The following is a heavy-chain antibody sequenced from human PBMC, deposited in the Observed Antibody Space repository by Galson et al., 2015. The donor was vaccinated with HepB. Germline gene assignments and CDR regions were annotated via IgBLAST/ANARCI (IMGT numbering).Heavy chain of an antibody. J-gene: IGHJ4*02. Sequence: SLRLSCAGSGFTVSSKYMNWVRQAPGKGLEWVSVIYGGGSTHYADSVRGRFTISRDNSKNTPYLEMNSLRAEDTALYYCARDSGDWNQDYWCQGTLVTVSS. CDR3: ARDSGDWNQDY. D-gene: IGHD1-1*01. CDR2: IYGGGST. CDR1: GFTVSSKY. V-gene: IGHV3-66*01.